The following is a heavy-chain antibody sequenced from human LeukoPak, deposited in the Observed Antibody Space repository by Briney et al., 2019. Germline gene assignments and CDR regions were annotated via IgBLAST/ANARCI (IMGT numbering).Heavy chain of an antibody. CDR2: ISASGNST. V-gene: IGHV3-23*01. J-gene: IGHJ5*02. D-gene: IGHD2-2*01. CDR1: GFTFSNYA. CDR3: AKDGYCSTTSCSQLEDWFDP. Sequence: PGGSLRLSCAASGFTFSNYAMIWVRQAPGKGLEWVSVISASGNSTNYADSVRGRFTISRDNSKNTLYLQMNSLGAEDTAVYYCAKDGYCSTTSCSQLEDWFDPWGQGTLVTVSS.